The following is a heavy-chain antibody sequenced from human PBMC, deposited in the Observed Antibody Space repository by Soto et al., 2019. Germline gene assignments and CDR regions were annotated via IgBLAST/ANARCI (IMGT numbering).Heavy chain of an antibody. V-gene: IGHV3-48*04. CDR2: ISSSSSRI. CDR1: GFTFSSHS. CDR3: ARDGGVNEEWYFDL. Sequence: EEQLVESGGGLVQPGGSLRLTCAASGFTFSSHSMNWVRQAPGKGLEWVSYISSSSSRIEYTDSVKGQFTVSRDNAKKLLFLQMNSLRAEDTAVYSCARDGGVNEEWYFDLWGRGTQVTVSS. J-gene: IGHJ2*01. D-gene: IGHD2-8*02.